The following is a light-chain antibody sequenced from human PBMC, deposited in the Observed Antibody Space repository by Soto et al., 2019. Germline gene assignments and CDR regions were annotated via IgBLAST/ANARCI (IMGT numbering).Light chain of an antibody. Sequence: QSVLTQPPSASGSPGQSVTISCTGTSGDVGAYDYVSWYQQHPGKAPKLMISEVTKRPSGVPDRFSGSKSGNTASLTVAGLQADDEADYYCTSYAGSSNFYVFGPGTKLTVL. CDR2: EVT. J-gene: IGLJ1*01. V-gene: IGLV2-8*01. CDR1: SGDVGAYDY. CDR3: TSYAGSSNFYV.